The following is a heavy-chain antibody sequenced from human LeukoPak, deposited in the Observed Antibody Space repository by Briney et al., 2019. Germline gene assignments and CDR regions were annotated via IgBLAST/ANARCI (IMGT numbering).Heavy chain of an antibody. V-gene: IGHV3-23*01. CDR2: ISGSGGTT. D-gene: IGHD6-19*01. CDR1: GFTFSSYA. J-gene: IGHJ4*02. CDR3: AKHSSSGNYYFDY. Sequence: GGSLRLSCAASGFTFSSYAMSWVHQAPGKGLEWVSSISGSGGTTYYADSVKGRFTISRDNSKNTLYLQMNSLRAEDTAVYYCAKHSSSGNYYFDYWGQGTLVTVSS.